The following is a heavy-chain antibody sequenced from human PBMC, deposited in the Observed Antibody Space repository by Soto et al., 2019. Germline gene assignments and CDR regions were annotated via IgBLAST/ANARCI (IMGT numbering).Heavy chain of an antibody. CDR1: GFTFSSYG. J-gene: IGHJ4*02. CDR3: ARDLNCSGGSCYSPFLDY. D-gene: IGHD2-15*01. V-gene: IGHV3-33*01. Sequence: GGSLRLSCAASGFTFSSYGMHWVRQAPGKGLEWVAVIWYDGSNKYYADSVKGRFTISRDNSKNTLYLQMNSLRAEDTAVYYCARDLNCSGGSCYSPFLDYWGQGTLVTVSS. CDR2: IWYDGSNK.